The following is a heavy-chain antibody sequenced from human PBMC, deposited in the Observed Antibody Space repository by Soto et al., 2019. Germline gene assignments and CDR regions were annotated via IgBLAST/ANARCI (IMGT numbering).Heavy chain of an antibody. D-gene: IGHD2-21*02. V-gene: IGHV4-59*01. CDR2: LYNSGST. Sequence: QVRLQESGPGLVKPSETLSLTCTVSGGSIRSYYWSWIRQAPGKGLEWIGYLYNSGSTVYNPSLKRRGTISVDTSKNQFSRKLNSVTAADTAVYYCARDLWGYCGTDCYPLDVWGQGTTVTVSS. J-gene: IGHJ6*02. CDR3: ARDLWGYCGTDCYPLDV. CDR1: GGSIRSYY.